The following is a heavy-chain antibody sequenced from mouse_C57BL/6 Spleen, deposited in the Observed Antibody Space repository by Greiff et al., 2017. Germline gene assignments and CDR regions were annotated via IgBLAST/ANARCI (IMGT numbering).Heavy chain of an antibody. V-gene: IGHV1-64*01. CDR3: ARGDYEYDRGFAY. Sequence: VQLQQPGAELVKPGASVKLSCKASGYTFTSYWMHWVQQRPGQGLEWIGMIHPNSGSTNYPEKFKSKATMTVDKSSSTAYMQLSSLTSEDSAVYHCARGDYEYDRGFAYWGQEALVTGSA. J-gene: IGHJ3*01. CDR2: IHPNSGST. D-gene: IGHD2-4*01. CDR1: GYTFTSYW.